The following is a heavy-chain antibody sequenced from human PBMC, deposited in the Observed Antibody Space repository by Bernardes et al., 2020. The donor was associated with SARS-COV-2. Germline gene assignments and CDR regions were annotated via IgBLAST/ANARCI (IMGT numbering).Heavy chain of an antibody. V-gene: IGHV3-7*03. CDR2: IKDDGSEK. Sequence: GGSLRLSCAASGFTFSNFWMSWVRQAPGKGLEWVANIKDDGSEKYYVDSVRGRFTISRDNAENSLSLQMNSLRVEDTAVYYCVRDFQTYWGQGTLVTVSS. CDR1: GFTFSNFW. J-gene: IGHJ4*02. CDR3: VRDFQTY.